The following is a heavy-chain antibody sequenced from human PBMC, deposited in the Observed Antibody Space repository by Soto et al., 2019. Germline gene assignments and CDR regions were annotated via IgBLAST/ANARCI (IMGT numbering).Heavy chain of an antibody. J-gene: IGHJ4*02. D-gene: IGHD2-15*01. CDR3: VRSPNGSGGSWGGDF. V-gene: IGHV3-49*04. Sequence: EVQLVESGGGLEQPGRSLRLSCRGSGFTFGDYAVSWVRQAPGKGLEWVGLIRSESYGGTTIYAASVKARFIVSRDDFKSIAYLQMNSLKTEDTAVYYCVRSPNGSGGSWGGDFWGRGTLVTVSS. CDR1: GFTFGDYA. CDR2: IRSESYGGTT.